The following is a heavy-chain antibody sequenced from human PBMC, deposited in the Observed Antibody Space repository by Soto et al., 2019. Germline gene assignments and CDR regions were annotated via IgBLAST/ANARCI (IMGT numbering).Heavy chain of an antibody. J-gene: IGHJ4*02. V-gene: IGHV5-51*01. D-gene: IGHD2-2*01. CDR3: ARVYYCSSSSCSKGNYLDS. CDR2: IYPGDSDT. CDR1: GYSFTSHW. Sequence: GESLKISCKGSGYSFTSHWIGWVRQMPGKGLEWMGIIYPGDSDTRYRPSFQGQVTISAEKSIRTAYLQWSSLKASDTAMYYCARVYYCSSSSCSKGNYLDSWGQGTMVTVSS.